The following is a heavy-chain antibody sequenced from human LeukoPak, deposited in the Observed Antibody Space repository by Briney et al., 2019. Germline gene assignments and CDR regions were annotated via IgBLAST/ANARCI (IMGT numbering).Heavy chain of an antibody. CDR3: ARGYRYSSGWYYFDY. CDR1: GFTFSSYG. Sequence: GGSLRLSCAASGFTFSSYGMSWVRQAPGKGLEWVSAISGSGGSTYYADSVKGRFTISRDNSKNTLYVQMNSLRAEDTAVYYCARGYRYSSGWYYFDYWGQGTLVTVSS. D-gene: IGHD6-19*01. V-gene: IGHV3-23*01. J-gene: IGHJ4*02. CDR2: ISGSGGST.